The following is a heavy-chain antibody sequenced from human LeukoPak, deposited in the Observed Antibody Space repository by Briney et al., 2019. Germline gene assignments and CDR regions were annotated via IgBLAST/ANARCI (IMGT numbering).Heavy chain of an antibody. CDR2: INQDGSEK. CDR1: GFTFSSYW. Sequence: GGSLRLSCGASGFTFSSYWMSWVRQAPGKGQEWVANINQDGSEKNYVDSVKGRFIIPRDNAKNSLYLQMSSLRAEDTGLYYCARVYEYSSGWYRNDYWGQGTLVTVSS. CDR3: ARVYEYSSGWYRNDY. V-gene: IGHV3-7*01. D-gene: IGHD6-19*01. J-gene: IGHJ4*02.